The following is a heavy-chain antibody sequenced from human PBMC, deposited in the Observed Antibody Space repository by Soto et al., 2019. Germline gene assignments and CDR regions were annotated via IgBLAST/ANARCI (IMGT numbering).Heavy chain of an antibody. Sequence: SETLSLTCTVSGGPINSYYWSWIRQTPGKGLEWIGYIYYSGTTDYNPSLKSRVTISVDTSKNQFSLKLSSVTAADTAVYYCAKTRGITGTLYYFDYWGQGTLVTVSS. CDR3: AKTRGITGTLYYFDY. CDR1: GGPINSYY. J-gene: IGHJ4*02. CDR2: IYYSGTT. D-gene: IGHD1-20*01. V-gene: IGHV4-59*01.